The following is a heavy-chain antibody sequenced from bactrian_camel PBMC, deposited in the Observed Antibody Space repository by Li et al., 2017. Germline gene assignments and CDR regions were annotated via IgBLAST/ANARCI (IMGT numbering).Heavy chain of an antibody. Sequence: VQLVESGGGLVQPGGSTRLSCAASGFSFFFSAMSWIRQAPGKGLEWVSSISMYGSSTFYADSVKGRFTISEDYAENTLYLQLNNLRTEDTASYYCLRESLKVGYDWGQGTQVTVS. J-gene: IGHJ4*01. CDR3: LRESLKVGYD. V-gene: IGHV3-1*01. CDR2: ISMYGSST. CDR1: GFSFFFSA. D-gene: IGHD3*01.